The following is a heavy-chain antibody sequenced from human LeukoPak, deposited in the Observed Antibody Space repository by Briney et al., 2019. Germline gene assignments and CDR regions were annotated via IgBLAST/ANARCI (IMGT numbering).Heavy chain of an antibody. D-gene: IGHD1-26*01. Sequence: SETLSLTCNVSGASLSSYYWSWIRQPPGKGLEWIGYIYYSGSTNYNPSLKSRVTISVDTSKKQFSLKLTSVTAADTAVYYCARDGYSAIDYWGQGTLVTVSS. V-gene: IGHV4-59*01. CDR1: GASLSSYY. J-gene: IGHJ4*02. CDR3: ARDGYSAIDY. CDR2: IYYSGST.